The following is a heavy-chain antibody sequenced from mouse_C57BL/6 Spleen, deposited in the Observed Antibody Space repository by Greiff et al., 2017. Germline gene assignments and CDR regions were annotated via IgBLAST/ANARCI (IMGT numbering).Heavy chain of an antibody. CDR2: IDPHSGGT. CDR1: GHTFTSYW. D-gene: IGHD1-1*01. CDR3: ARPRYYGSSLGFAY. J-gene: IGHJ3*01. V-gene: IGHV1-72*01. Sequence: QVQLQQSGAELVKSGASVMLSCKASGHTFTSYWLHWVKQRPGRGLAWIGRIDPHSGGTKYNEKFKSKATLTVDKPSSTAYMRLSSLTSEDSAVYYCARPRYYGSSLGFAYWGQGTLVTVAA.